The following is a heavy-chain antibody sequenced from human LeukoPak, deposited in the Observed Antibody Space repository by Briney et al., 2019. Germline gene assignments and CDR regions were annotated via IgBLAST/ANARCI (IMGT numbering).Heavy chain of an antibody. V-gene: IGHV3-53*01. D-gene: IGHD2-2*02. Sequence: GGSLRLSCAASGLSLSVNYMTWVRQTPGKGLEWLANIYRDGNTYYADSVNGRFSISRDDYKNTLYLEMNSLRAEDTALYYCARYTFRAVDIWGQGSMVTVSS. J-gene: IGHJ3*02. CDR3: ARYTFRAVDI. CDR1: GLSLSVNY. CDR2: IYRDGNT.